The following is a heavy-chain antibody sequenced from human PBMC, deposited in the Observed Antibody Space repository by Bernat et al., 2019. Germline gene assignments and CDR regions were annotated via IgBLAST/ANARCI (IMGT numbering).Heavy chain of an antibody. V-gene: IGHV2-5*02. J-gene: IGHJ5*02. Sequence: QITLKESGPTLVKPTQTLTLTCTFSGFSLSTSGVGVGWIRQPPGKALEWIALIYWDDDKRYSPALKSRLTITKDTSKNQVVITMTNMDPVDTATYYCAHGYGSSWYSQGYNWFDPWGQGTLVTVSS. CDR3: AHGYGSSWYSQGYNWFDP. CDR2: IYWDDDK. CDR1: GFSLSTSGVG. D-gene: IGHD6-13*01.